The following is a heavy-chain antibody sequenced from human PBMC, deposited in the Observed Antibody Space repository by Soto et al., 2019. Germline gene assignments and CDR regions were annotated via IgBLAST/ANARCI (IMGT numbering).Heavy chain of an antibody. CDR1: GFSLSRTDVG. J-gene: IGHJ4*02. V-gene: IGHV2-26*02. CDR2: IFSNDEK. Sequence: QVTLKESGPVLVKPTETLTLTCTVSGFSLSRTDVGVSWIRQPPGKALEWLAHIFSNDEKSYSTSLKSSLTLPKDTSKSQVVLIMTNLDPVDTATYYCARISRYAYAFDYWGQGTLVTVSS. CDR3: ARISRYAYAFDY. D-gene: IGHD5-12*01.